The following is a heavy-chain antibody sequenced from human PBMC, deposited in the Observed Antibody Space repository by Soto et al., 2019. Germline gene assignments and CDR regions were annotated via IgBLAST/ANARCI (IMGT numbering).Heavy chain of an antibody. CDR2: MNPNSGNT. V-gene: IGHV1-8*01. D-gene: IGHD3-10*01. Sequence: ASVKVSCKASGYTFASYDIKWVRQATGQGLEWMGWMNPNSGNTGYAQKFQGRVTMTRNTSISTAYMELSSLRSEDTAVYYCARERSGSRMDVWGQGTTVTVSS. CDR1: GYTFASYD. CDR3: ARERSGSRMDV. J-gene: IGHJ6*02.